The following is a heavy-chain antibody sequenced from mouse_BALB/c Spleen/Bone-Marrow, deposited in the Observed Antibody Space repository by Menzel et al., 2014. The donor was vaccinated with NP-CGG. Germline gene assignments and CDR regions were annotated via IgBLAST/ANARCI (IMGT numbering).Heavy chain of an antibody. CDR3: TRDLYDGYSYYAMDY. D-gene: IGHD2-3*01. J-gene: IGHJ4*01. Sequence: EVKLMESGGGLVKPGGSLKLSCAASGFTFSSYTMSWVRQTPEKRLEWVATISSVGIYTYYPDSVKGRFTISRDNAKNTLYLQMSSLKSGDTAMYYCTRDLYDGYSYYAMDYWGQGTSVTVSS. CDR1: GFTFSSYT. V-gene: IGHV5-6-4*01. CDR2: ISSVGIYT.